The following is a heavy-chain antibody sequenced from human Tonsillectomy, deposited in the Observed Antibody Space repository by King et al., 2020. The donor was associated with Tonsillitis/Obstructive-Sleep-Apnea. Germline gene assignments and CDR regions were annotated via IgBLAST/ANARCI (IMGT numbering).Heavy chain of an antibody. Sequence: QLVQSGAEVRKPGASVKVSCKASGYTFTSYGITWVRQAPGQGLEWMGWISAFNGNTNYTQKLQGRVTMTTDNSTSPAYMELRSLRSDDTAVYYCAREAVLDFWSGPSLNYYFYYMDVWGKGTTVTVSS. V-gene: IGHV1-18*01. J-gene: IGHJ6*03. CDR2: ISAFNGNT. CDR3: AREAVLDFWSGPSLNYYFYYMDV. D-gene: IGHD3-3*01. CDR1: GYTFTSYG.